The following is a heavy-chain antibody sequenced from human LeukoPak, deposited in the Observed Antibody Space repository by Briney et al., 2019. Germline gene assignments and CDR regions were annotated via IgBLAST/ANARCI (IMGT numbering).Heavy chain of an antibody. Sequence: GGSLRLSCVASGFTFSSYAMSWVRQAPGRGLEWVSAISGSGGVTYFADSVKGRFTISRDNSKNTLYLQMNSLRAEDTAVYYCAGTSTGTTVDYWGQGTLVTVSS. CDR1: GFTFSSYA. CDR3: AGTSTGTTVDY. CDR2: ISGSGGVT. V-gene: IGHV3-23*01. J-gene: IGHJ4*02. D-gene: IGHD1-7*01.